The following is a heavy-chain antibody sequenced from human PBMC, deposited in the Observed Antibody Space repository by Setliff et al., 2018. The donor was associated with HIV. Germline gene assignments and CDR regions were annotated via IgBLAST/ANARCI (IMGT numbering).Heavy chain of an antibody. J-gene: IGHJ3*02. V-gene: IGHV1-46*01. CDR3: VRGYYYDKTGYGTFDI. Sequence: ASVKVSCKASGYTFTSYYMHWVRQAPGQGLEWMGIINPSGGSTSYAQKFQGRVTMTRDTSTDTAYVELRSLRFDDTALYYCVRGYYYDKTGYGTFDIWGQGTVVTV. CDR1: GYTFTSYY. D-gene: IGHD3-22*01. CDR2: INPSGGST.